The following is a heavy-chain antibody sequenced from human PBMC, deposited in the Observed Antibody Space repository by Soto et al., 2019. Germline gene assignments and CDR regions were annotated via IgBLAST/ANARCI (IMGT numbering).Heavy chain of an antibody. J-gene: IGHJ4*02. D-gene: IGHD2-15*01. CDR3: ARAPHCSGGSCYLDY. V-gene: IGHV3-33*01. CDR1: GFTFSSYG. CDR2: IWYDGSNK. Sequence: QPGGSLRLSCAASGFTFSSYGMHWVRQAPGKGLEWVAVIWYDGSNKYYADSVKGRFTISRDNSKNTLYLQMNSLRAEDTAVYYCARAPHCSGGSCYLDYWGQGTLVTVSS.